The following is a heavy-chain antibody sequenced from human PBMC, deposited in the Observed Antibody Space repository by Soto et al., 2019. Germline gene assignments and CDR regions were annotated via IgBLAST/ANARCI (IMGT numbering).Heavy chain of an antibody. V-gene: IGHV3-30-3*01. CDR3: ARGPDYYDSWGDDFDI. J-gene: IGHJ3*02. D-gene: IGHD3-22*01. CDR2: ISYDGSNK. Sequence: VGSLRLSCAASGFTFSSYAMHWVRQAPVNGLEWVAVISYDGSNKYYADSVKGRFTISRDNSKNTLYLQMNSLRADDTAVYYCARGPDYYDSWGDDFDIWGQGTMVTVSS. CDR1: GFTFSSYA.